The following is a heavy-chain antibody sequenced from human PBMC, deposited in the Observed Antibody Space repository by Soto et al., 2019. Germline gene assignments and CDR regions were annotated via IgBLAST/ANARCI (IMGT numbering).Heavy chain of an antibody. J-gene: IGHJ6*02. V-gene: IGHV4-39*01. CDR1: GGSISSSSYY. CDR3: AIQVSLPSLQFSLVGLYYYGMDV. Sequence: PSETLSLTCTVSGGSISSSSYYWGLIRQPPGKGLEWIGSIYYSGSTYYNPSLKSRVTISVDTSKNQFSLKLSSVTAADTAVYYCAIQVSLPSLQFSLVGLYYYGMDVWGQGTTVTSP. D-gene: IGHD6-13*01. CDR2: IYYSGST.